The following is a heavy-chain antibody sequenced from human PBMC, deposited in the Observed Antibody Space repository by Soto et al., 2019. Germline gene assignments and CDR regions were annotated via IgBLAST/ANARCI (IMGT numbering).Heavy chain of an antibody. CDR2: IRQDGNEK. J-gene: IGHJ6*02. Sequence: EVQLVESGGGLVQPGGSLRLSCAASGFTISPHWMSWVRQVPGKGLEWVANIRQDGNEKYYVDSVKGRFTISRDNAKNSLYLQMYSLSAEDTAVYYCARAGRTDHWSMDVWGQGTTVTVS. D-gene: IGHD2-8*02. CDR3: ARAGRTDHWSMDV. CDR1: GFTISPHW. V-gene: IGHV3-7*04.